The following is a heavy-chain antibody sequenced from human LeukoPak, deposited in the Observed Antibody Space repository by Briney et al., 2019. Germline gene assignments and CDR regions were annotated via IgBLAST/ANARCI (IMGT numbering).Heavy chain of an antibody. D-gene: IGHD3-10*01. J-gene: IGHJ4*01. V-gene: IGHV4-61*02. CDR1: GGSVTRGAYS. CDR3: ASGDYGAGSPVMRY. CDR2: IYTSGDT. Sequence: SETLSLTCTVSGGSVTRGAYSWTWIRQPVGKGLEWIGRIYTSGDTKYNPSLKSRVTISVGASNNQFSLKLTSVTAADTAVYYCASGDYGAGSPVMRYWGHGTLVIVSS.